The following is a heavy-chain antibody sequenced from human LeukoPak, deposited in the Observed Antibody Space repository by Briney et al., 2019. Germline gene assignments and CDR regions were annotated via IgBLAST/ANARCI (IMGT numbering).Heavy chain of an antibody. Sequence: ASVKVSCKASGYTFTGYYIHWVRQAPGQGLEWMGWINPNSGGTKYAQKFQGRVIMTRDTSISTAYMELSRLTSDDTAVYYCARDFISGYYYYYMDVWGKGTTVTVS. CDR2: INPNSGGT. V-gene: IGHV1-2*02. CDR3: ARDFISGYYYYYMDV. J-gene: IGHJ6*03. CDR1: GYTFTGYY. D-gene: IGHD1-14*01.